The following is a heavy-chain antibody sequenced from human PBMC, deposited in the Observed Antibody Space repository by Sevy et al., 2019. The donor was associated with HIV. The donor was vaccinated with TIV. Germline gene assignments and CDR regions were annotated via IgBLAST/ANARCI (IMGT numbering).Heavy chain of an antibody. V-gene: IGHV3-21*01. J-gene: IGHJ3*02. CDR1: GFTFSTYT. CDR2: ISSSSNCI. Sequence: GGSLRLSCAASGFTFSTYTMNWVRQAPGKGLEWVSSISSSSNCIYYAVSVKGRFTISRDKAKNSLYLQMNSLRAEDTAVYYCARPYGSGSWEAFDIWGQGTMVTVSS. D-gene: IGHD3-10*01. CDR3: ARPYGSGSWEAFDI.